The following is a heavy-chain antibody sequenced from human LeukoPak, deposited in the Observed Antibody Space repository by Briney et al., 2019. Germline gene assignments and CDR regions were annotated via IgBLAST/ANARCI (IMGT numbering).Heavy chain of an antibody. J-gene: IGHJ4*02. Sequence: GGSLRLSCAASGFTFGSYAMSWVRQAPGKGLEWVSAISGSGGSTYYADSVKGRFTISRDNSKSTLYLQMNSLRAEDTAVYYCARVTGFGGSFYDYWGQGTLVTVSS. V-gene: IGHV3-23*01. CDR2: ISGSGGST. CDR1: GFTFGSYA. CDR3: ARVTGFGGSFYDY. D-gene: IGHD1-26*01.